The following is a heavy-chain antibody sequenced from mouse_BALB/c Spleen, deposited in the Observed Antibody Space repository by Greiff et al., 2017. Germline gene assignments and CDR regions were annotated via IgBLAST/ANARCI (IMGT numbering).Heavy chain of an antibody. CDR2: ISDGGSYT. D-gene: IGHD2-1*01. Sequence: EVKLQESGGGLVKPGGSLKLSCAASGFTFSDYYMYWVRQTPEKRLEWVATISDGGSYTYYPDSVKGRFTISRDNAKNNLYLQMSSLKSEDTAMYYCARGHGNYRDAMDYWGQGTSVTVSS. V-gene: IGHV5-4*02. CDR1: GFTFSDYY. J-gene: IGHJ4*01. CDR3: ARGHGNYRDAMDY.